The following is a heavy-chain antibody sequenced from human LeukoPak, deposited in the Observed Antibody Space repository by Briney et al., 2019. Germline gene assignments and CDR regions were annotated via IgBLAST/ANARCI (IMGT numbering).Heavy chain of an antibody. CDR1: GFSFSTHK. CDR3: ARDSVKLPGISYFDN. D-gene: IGHD3-3*02. CDR2: ISYDGSKI. V-gene: IGHV3-30-3*01. Sequence: GGALRLSCAASGFSFSTHKMSWVRQAPGKGLEGVAVISYDGSKIYYADSAKGRFTISRDNSKNIVYLQMNSLRAEDTALHYCARDSVKLPGISYFDNWGQGTLVTVSS. J-gene: IGHJ1*01.